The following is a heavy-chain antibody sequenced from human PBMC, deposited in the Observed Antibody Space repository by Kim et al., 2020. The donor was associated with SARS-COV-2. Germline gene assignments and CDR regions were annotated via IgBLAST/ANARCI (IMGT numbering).Heavy chain of an antibody. J-gene: IGHJ4*02. CDR2: IWYDGSNK. D-gene: IGHD4-17*01. V-gene: IGHV3-33*01. Sequence: GGSLRLSCAASGFTFSSYGMHWVRQAPGKGLEWVAVIWYDGSNKYYADSVKGRFTISRDNSKNTLYLQMNSLRAEDTAVYYCAREGGYGANSGGFDYWGQGTLVTVSS. CDR1: GFTFSSYG. CDR3: AREGGYGANSGGFDY.